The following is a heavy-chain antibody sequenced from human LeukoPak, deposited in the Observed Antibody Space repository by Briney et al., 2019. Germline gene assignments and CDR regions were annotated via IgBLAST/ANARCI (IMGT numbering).Heavy chain of an antibody. D-gene: IGHD3-16*01. V-gene: IGHV4-34*01. CDR1: GGSFSGYY. J-gene: IGHJ4*02. CDR2: INHSGST. Sequence: SETLSLTCAVYGGSFSGYYWSWIRQPPGKGLEWIGEINHSGSTNYNPSLKSRVTISVDSSKNQCSLKLSSVTAADTAVYYCARGRATRLFDYWGQGTLVTVSS. CDR3: ARGRATRLFDY.